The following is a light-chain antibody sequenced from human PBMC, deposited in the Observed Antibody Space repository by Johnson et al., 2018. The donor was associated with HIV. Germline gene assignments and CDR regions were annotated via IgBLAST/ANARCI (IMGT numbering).Light chain of an antibody. CDR1: SSNIGNNY. Sequence: QSVLTQPPSVSAAPGQEVTISCSGSSSNIGNNYVSWYQQLPGTAPKLLIYYNNKRPPGIPDRFSSSKSCTSAPLVVTGLRTGDEADYYCGPWDSSLRAYVFGTGTKVTVL. J-gene: IGLJ1*01. CDR2: YNN. CDR3: GPWDSSLRAYV. V-gene: IGLV1-51*01.